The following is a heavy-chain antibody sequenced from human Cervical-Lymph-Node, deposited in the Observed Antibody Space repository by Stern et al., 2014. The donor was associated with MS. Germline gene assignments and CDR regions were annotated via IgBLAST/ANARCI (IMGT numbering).Heavy chain of an antibody. CDR3: ARQEEY. CDR2: ISNRAKVI. J-gene: IGHJ4*02. Sequence: QVQLLESGGGLVQPGGSLRLSCATSGFTFSDYYMSWFRQAPGKGLEWVSYISNRAKVIYYADSVKGRFTVSRDNAKNALYLQMNSLRAEDTAVYYCARQEEYWGQGTLVTVSS. V-gene: IGHV3-11*01. CDR1: GFTFSDYY.